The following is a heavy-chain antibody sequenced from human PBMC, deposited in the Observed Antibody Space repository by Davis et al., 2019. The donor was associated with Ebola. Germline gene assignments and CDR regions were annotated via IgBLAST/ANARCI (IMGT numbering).Heavy chain of an antibody. Sequence: HSQTLSLTCAVSGDSVSSNSVAWNWIRQSPSRGLEWLGRTYYNSKWYNDYAVSVRSRITFNPDTSKNQFSLQLNSVTPEDTAVYYCARFTWGSRGVDYWGQGTLVTVSS. CDR2: TYYNSKWYN. D-gene: IGHD7-27*01. V-gene: IGHV6-1*01. CDR3: ARFTWGSRGVDY. CDR1: GDSVSSNSVA. J-gene: IGHJ4*02.